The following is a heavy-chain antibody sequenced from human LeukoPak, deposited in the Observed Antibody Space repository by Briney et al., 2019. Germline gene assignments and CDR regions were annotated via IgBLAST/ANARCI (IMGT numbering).Heavy chain of an antibody. V-gene: IGHV3-7*01. CDR3: AKDARRIRIVGGIGPKHAFDI. D-gene: IGHD1-26*01. CDR1: GFTFSSYW. CDR2: IKQDGSQK. J-gene: IGHJ3*02. Sequence: GGSLRLSCAASGFTFSSYWMSWVRQAPGKGLEWVANIKQDGSQKYYVDSVKGRFTISRDNAKNSLFLQMNSLRAEDAAVYYCAKDARRIRIVGGIGPKHAFDIWGQGTMVTVSS.